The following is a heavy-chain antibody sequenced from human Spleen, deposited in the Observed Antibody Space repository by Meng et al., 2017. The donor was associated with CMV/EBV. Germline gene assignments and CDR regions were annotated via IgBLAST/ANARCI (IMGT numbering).Heavy chain of an antibody. D-gene: IGHD2-2*01. J-gene: IGHJ4*02. Sequence: ASVKVSCKASGYTFTGYYMHWVRQAPGQGLEWLGWINPNSGGTNYAQKFQGRVTMTTDTSTSTAYMELRSLRSDDTAVYYCARYCSSTSCNSPSFDYWGQGPLVTVSS. CDR2: INPNSGGT. CDR1: GYTFTGYY. V-gene: IGHV1-2*02. CDR3: ARYCSSTSCNSPSFDY.